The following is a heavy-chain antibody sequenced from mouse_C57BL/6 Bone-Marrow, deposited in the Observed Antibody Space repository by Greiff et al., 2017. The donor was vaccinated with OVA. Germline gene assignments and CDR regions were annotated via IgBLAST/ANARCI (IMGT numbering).Heavy chain of an antibody. V-gene: IGHV1-19*01. Sequence: EVKLMESGPVLVKPGASVKMSCKASGYTFTDYYMNWVKQSHGKSLEWIGVINPYNGGTSYNQKFKGKATLTVDKSSSTAYMELNSLTSEDSAVYYCARDYYAGVAYWGQGTLVTVSA. CDR1: GYTFTDYY. D-gene: IGHD1-1*01. J-gene: IGHJ3*01. CDR3: ARDYYAGVAY. CDR2: INPYNGGT.